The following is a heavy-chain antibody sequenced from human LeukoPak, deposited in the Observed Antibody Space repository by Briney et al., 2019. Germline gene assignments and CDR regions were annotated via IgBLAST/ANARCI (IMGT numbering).Heavy chain of an antibody. V-gene: IGHV3-48*04. CDR3: ARDLTGYGTGWHVLYYFDY. Sequence: PGGSLRLSCAASEFTFSTYSMNWVRQAPGKGLEWISFISSSSSTIYYADSVKGRFTVSRDNAKNSLYLQMNSLGAEDTAVYYCARDLTGYGTGWHVLYYFDYWGQGTLVTVFS. CDR2: ISSSSSTI. CDR1: EFTFSTYS. J-gene: IGHJ4*02. D-gene: IGHD6-19*01.